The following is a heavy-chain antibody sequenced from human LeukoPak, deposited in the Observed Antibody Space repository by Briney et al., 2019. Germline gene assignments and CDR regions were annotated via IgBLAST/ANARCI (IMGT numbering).Heavy chain of an antibody. CDR3: ARDRYYYDSSGYINF. CDR1: GYSFTSYW. J-gene: IGHJ4*02. CDR2: ISYDGSNK. V-gene: IGHV3-30*19. D-gene: IGHD3-22*01. Sequence: GESLKISCKGSGYSFTSYWIGWVRQAPGKGLEWGAVISYDGSNKYYADSVKGRFTISRDNSKNTLYLQMNSLRAEDTAVYYCARDRYYYDSSGYINFWGQGTLVTVSS.